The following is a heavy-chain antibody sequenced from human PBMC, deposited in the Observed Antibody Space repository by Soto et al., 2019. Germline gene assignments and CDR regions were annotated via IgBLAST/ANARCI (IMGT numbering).Heavy chain of an antibody. Sequence: PGGSLRLSCAASGFTFSSYGMHWVRQAPGKGLEWVAVIWYDGSNKYYADSVKGRFTISRDNSKNTLYLQMNSLRAEDTAVYYCARDLGVAARPVGYFQHWGQGTLVTVSS. CDR1: GFTFSSYG. D-gene: IGHD6-6*01. V-gene: IGHV3-33*01. J-gene: IGHJ1*01. CDR3: ARDLGVAARPVGYFQH. CDR2: IWYDGSNK.